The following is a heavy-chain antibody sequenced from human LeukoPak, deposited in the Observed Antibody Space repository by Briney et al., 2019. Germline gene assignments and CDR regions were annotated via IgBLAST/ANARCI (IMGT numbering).Heavy chain of an antibody. Sequence: GGSLRLSCAASGFTFSSYAMSWVRQAPGKGLEWVSSISGNGGKTYYADSVKGRFTISRDDSKNTLYLQMNSLRAEDTAVYYCAKDREAEYYFDYWGQGTLVTVSS. CDR1: GFTFSSYA. D-gene: IGHD3-10*01. V-gene: IGHV3-23*01. CDR2: ISGNGGKT. CDR3: AKDREAEYYFDY. J-gene: IGHJ4*02.